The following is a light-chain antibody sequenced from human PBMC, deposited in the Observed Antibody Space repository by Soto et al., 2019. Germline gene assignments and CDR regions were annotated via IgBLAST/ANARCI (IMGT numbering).Light chain of an antibody. Sequence: EIVLTQSPGTLSLSPGERATISCTASQSLSSSYLAWYQQKPGQAPRLLIYGASGRATVIPDRFSGGGSGADFALTISRLEPGDSAMYYCQQYGSSPQTFGQGTKVDIK. V-gene: IGKV3-20*01. CDR2: GAS. J-gene: IGKJ1*01. CDR1: QSLSSSY. CDR3: QQYGSSPQT.